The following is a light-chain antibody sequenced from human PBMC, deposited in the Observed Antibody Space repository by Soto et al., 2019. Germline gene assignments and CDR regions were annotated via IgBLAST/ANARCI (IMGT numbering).Light chain of an antibody. CDR3: QQYGSSPWT. CDR2: GAS. V-gene: IGKV3-20*01. J-gene: IGKJ1*01. CDR1: QSVSSSY. Sequence: EIVLTQSPGTLSLSPGERATLSCRASQSVSSSYLAWYQQKPGQAPRLPIYGASSRATGIPDRFSGSGSGTDFTLTISRLEPEDVAVYYCQQYGSSPWTFGQGTKVDIK.